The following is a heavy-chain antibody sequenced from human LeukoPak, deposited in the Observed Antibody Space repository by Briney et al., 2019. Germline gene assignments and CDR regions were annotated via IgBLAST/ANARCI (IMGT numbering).Heavy chain of an antibody. J-gene: IGHJ4*02. D-gene: IGHD2-15*01. CDR1: GFTFSSYA. Sequence: GGSLRLSCAASGFTFSSYAMHWVRQAPGKGLEWVAVISYDGSNKYYADSVKGRFTISRDNSKNTLYLQMNSLRAEDTAVYYCARDLWLYCSGGSCIGNPQDYWGQGTLVTVSS. CDR3: ARDLWLYCSGGSCIGNPQDY. V-gene: IGHV3-30*04. CDR2: ISYDGSNK.